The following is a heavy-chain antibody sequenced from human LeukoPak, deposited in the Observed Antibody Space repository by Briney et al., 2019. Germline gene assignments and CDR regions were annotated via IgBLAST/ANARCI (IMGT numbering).Heavy chain of an antibody. J-gene: IGHJ3*02. CDR3: ASVSPPSRRSGVDI. D-gene: IGHD6-6*01. CDR2: ISSSSSTI. CDR1: GFTFSSYS. Sequence: GGSLRLSCATSGFTFSSYSMNWVRQAPGKGLEWVSYISSSSSTIYYADSVKGRFTISRDNAKNTLYLQMNSLRAEDTAVYYCASVSPPSRRSGVDIWGQGTMVTVSS. V-gene: IGHV3-48*04.